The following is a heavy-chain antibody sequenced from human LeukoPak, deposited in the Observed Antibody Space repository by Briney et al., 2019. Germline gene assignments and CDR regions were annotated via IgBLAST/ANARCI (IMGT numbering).Heavy chain of an antibody. V-gene: IGHV3-23*01. J-gene: IGHJ3*02. Sequence: GGSLRLSCAASGFTFSSYAMSWVRQAPGKGLEWVSAISGSGGSTYYADSVKGRFTISRDNSKNTLYLQMNSLRAEDTAVYYCAKGPDYYDSSGDYVARGGAFDIWGQGTMVTVSS. CDR1: GFTFSSYA. D-gene: IGHD3-22*01. CDR2: ISGSGGST. CDR3: AKGPDYYDSSGDYVARGGAFDI.